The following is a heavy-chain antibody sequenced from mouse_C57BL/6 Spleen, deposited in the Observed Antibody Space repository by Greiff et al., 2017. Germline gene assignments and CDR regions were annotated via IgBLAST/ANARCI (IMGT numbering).Heavy chain of an antibody. D-gene: IGHD1-1*01. CDR3: AREGGSSSFDY. CDR2: ISDGGSYT. J-gene: IGHJ2*01. V-gene: IGHV5-4*01. Sequence: EVQVVESGGGLVKPGGSLKLSCAASGFTFSSYAMSWVRQTPEKRLEWVATISDGGSYTYYPDNVQGRFTISRDNAKNNLYLQMSHLKSEDTAMYYCAREGGSSSFDYWGQGTTLTVSS. CDR1: GFTFSSYA.